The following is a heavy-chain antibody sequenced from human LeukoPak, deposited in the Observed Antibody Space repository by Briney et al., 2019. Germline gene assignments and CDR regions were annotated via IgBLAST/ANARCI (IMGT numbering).Heavy chain of an antibody. J-gene: IGHJ4*02. Sequence: GGSLRLSCAASGFTFSSYAMSWVRQAPGKGLEWVSAISGSGGSTYYADSVKGRFTNSRDNSKNTLYLQMNSLRAEDTAVYYCAKGKPRIAASRFQYFDYWGQGTLVTVSS. CDR1: GFTFSSYA. D-gene: IGHD6-13*01. CDR2: ISGSGGST. V-gene: IGHV3-23*01. CDR3: AKGKPRIAASRFQYFDY.